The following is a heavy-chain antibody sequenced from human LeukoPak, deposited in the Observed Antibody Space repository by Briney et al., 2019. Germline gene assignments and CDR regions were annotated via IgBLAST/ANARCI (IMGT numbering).Heavy chain of an antibody. CDR1: GGFISGSGHY. CDR2: IHPGGSI. V-gene: IGHV4-31*03. Sequence: AETLSLTCTVSGGFISGSGHYWTWTRQHPGEGLEWLGFIHPGGSIYYNPSLSGRLTISADTSKNQMSLKLSSVTAADTAVYYCSTGGDTAKGGDSWGQGTLVTVSS. CDR3: STGGDTAKGGDS. D-gene: IGHD5-18*01. J-gene: IGHJ4*02.